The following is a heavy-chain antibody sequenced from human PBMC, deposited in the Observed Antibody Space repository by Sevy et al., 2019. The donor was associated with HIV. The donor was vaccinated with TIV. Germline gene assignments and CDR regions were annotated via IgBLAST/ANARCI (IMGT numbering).Heavy chain of an antibody. V-gene: IGHV1-18*01. J-gene: IGHJ3*02. Sequence: ASVKVSCKASGYTFTSYGISWVRQAPGQGLEWMGWISAYNGNTNYAQKLQGRVTMTTDTSTSTAYMELRSLRSDDTAVYYCASYDSSGYSVDGFDIWGQGTMVTVSS. D-gene: IGHD3-22*01. CDR2: ISAYNGNT. CDR3: ASYDSSGYSVDGFDI. CDR1: GYTFTSYG.